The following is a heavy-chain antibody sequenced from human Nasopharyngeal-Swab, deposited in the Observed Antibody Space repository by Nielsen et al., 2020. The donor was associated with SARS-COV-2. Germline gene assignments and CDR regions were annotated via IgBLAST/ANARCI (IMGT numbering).Heavy chain of an antibody. D-gene: IGHD1-26*01. V-gene: IGHV3-48*02. J-gene: IGHJ4*02. Sequence: GGSLRLSCAASEFTMSRNGMHWVRQAPGKGLEWVAYISSSSSTSYYADSVKGRFTISRDNPKNSLYLQMNSLRDEDTALYYCARDVAIVGATLENWGQGTRVTVSS. CDR2: ISSSSSTS. CDR3: ARDVAIVGATLEN. CDR1: EFTMSRNG.